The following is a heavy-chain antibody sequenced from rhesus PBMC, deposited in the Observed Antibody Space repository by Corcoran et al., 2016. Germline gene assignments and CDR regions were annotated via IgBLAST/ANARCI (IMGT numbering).Heavy chain of an antibody. J-gene: IGHJ4*01. CDR2: ISGARDNS. CDR1: GVSIRNHW. D-gene: IGHD2-21*01. V-gene: IGHV4-80*01. CDR3: VKNTGHIGHAYDF. Sequence: QVQLQESGPGLVKPSETLLLTCAVSGVSIRNHWWSWIRQPPGKGMEWIGEISGARDNSYYNSSLKSRVTISKDVSKNQFYRRMASVTAADTAVFYCVKNTGHIGHAYDFWGQGLRVTVSS.